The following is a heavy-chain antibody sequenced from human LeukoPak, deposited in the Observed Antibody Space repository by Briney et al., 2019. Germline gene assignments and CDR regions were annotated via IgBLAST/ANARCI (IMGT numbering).Heavy chain of an antibody. J-gene: IGHJ4*02. Sequence: SQTLSLTCTVSGGSISSNNYYWSWVRQPAGKGLEWIGRIYTSGNTNYNPSLKGRVTMSVDTSKNQFSLNLSSVTAADTAVYYCARGRGSSWYYFDYWGQGTLVTVSS. CDR3: ARGRGSSWYYFDY. D-gene: IGHD6-13*01. V-gene: IGHV4-61*02. CDR1: GGSISSNNYY. CDR2: IYTSGNT.